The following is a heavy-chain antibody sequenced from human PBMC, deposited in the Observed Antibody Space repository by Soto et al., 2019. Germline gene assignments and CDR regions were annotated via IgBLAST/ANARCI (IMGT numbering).Heavy chain of an antibody. CDR3: ARAGGLRYCSSTSCYTVYYYGMDV. V-gene: IGHV3-21*01. CDR1: GFSFSDHH. J-gene: IGHJ6*02. D-gene: IGHD2-2*02. CDR2: ISSSSSYI. Sequence: LRLSCAASGFSFSDHHMDWVRQAPVKGLEWVSSISSSSSYIYYADSVKGRFTISRDNAKNSLYLQMNSLRAEDTAVYYCARAGGLRYCSSTSCYTVYYYGMDVWGQGTTVTVSS.